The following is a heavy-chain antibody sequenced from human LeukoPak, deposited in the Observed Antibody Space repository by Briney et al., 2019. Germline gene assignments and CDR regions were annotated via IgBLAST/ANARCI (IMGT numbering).Heavy chain of an antibody. CDR2: ISGSGGST. CDR3: AKDRF. Sequence: GGSLRLSCAASGFTFSSYAMSWVRQAPGKGLEWVSAISGSGGSTYYAVSGDGRFTLSRNNSHNTLYLKMNSLRAEDTAVYDCAKDRFWGQGTLVTVSS. J-gene: IGHJ4*02. V-gene: IGHV3-23*01. CDR1: GFTFSSYA. D-gene: IGHD3-3*01.